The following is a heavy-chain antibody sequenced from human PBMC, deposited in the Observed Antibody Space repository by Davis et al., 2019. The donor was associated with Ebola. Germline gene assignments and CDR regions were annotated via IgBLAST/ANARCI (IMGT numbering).Heavy chain of an antibody. J-gene: IGHJ5*02. V-gene: IGHV4-34*01. CDR2: IYNRGRT. CDR1: GGSFSGYY. CDR3: ARVPKYYYDSSGYYPGANWFDP. Sequence: MPGGSLRLSCAVYGGSFSGYYWSWVRQPPGKGLEWIGEIYNRGRTNYNPSLKSRVTISVDKSKNQFSLKLSSVTAADTAVYYCARVPKYYYDSSGYYPGANWFDPWGQGTLVTVSS. D-gene: IGHD3-22*01.